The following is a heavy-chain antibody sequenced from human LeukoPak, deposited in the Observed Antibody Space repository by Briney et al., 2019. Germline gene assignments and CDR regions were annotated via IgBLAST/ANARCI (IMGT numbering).Heavy chain of an antibody. CDR2: IQYDGNNK. V-gene: IGHV3-30*02. CDR3: AKVGHIAVAGSTYYFDY. Sequence: GGSLRLSCAASALTFSTYGMHWVRQAPGKGLEWVAFIQYDGNNKYYADSVKGRFTISRDNSKNTLYLQMNSLRAEDTAVYYCAKVGHIAVAGSTYYFDYWGQGTLVTVSS. J-gene: IGHJ4*02. CDR1: ALTFSTYG. D-gene: IGHD6-19*01.